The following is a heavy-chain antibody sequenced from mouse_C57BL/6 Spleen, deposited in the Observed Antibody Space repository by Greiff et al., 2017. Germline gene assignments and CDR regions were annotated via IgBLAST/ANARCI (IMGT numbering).Heavy chain of an antibody. CDR3: TREPSTVVATDWYFDV. CDR2: ISSGGDYI. V-gene: IGHV5-9-1*02. J-gene: IGHJ1*03. D-gene: IGHD1-1*01. Sequence: EVKLMESGEGLVKPGGSLKLSCAASGFTFSSYAMSWVRQTPEKRLEWVAYISSGGDYIYYADTVKGRFTISRDNARNTLYLQMSSLKSEDTAMYYCTREPSTVVATDWYFDVWGTGTTVTVSS. CDR1: GFTFSSYA.